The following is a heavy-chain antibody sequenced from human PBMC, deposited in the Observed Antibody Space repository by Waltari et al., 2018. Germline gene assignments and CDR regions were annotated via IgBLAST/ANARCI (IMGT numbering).Heavy chain of an antibody. Sequence: QVQLVESGGGVVQHGRSLRLSCAASGFTFRSYGMHWVGQRPGKGLGWVAVIWYDGSNKYYADSVKGRFTISRDNSKNTLYLQMNSLRAEDTAVYYCARDYYGGNRYYFDYWGQGTLVTVSS. CDR3: ARDYYGGNRYYFDY. CDR1: GFTFRSYG. CDR2: IWYDGSNK. J-gene: IGHJ4*02. V-gene: IGHV3-33*01. D-gene: IGHD4-17*01.